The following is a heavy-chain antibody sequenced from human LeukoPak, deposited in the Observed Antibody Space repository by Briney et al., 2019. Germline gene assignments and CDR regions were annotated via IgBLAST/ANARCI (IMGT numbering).Heavy chain of an antibody. J-gene: IGHJ4*02. Sequence: PGRSLRLSCTDSGFTFSSYAMHWVRQSPGKGLEWVAVTSNHGYDGFYADSVKGRFTISRDNSKKTLYLQMDSLRPDDTGVYYCTRDRGAMNDFDYWGQGTLVSVSS. D-gene: IGHD2-2*01. CDR3: TRDRGAMNDFDY. CDR2: TSNHGYDG. V-gene: IGHV3-30-3*01. CDR1: GFTFSSYA.